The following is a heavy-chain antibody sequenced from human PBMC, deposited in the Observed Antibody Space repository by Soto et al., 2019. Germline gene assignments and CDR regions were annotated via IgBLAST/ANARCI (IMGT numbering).Heavy chain of an antibody. V-gene: IGHV3-11*01. CDR1: GFDFGDYY. Sequence: QVQLVESGGGLVKPGGSLRLSCRASGFDFGDYYMSWIRQAPGKGLEWVSYIDSDDGTTYYTDSVKGRFTISRDNAKNSTYLQMNSLRVEHTAHYYCVRPYYTSSWFPFDLWGQGTPVTVSS. D-gene: IGHD3-3*01. CDR2: IDSDDGTT. CDR3: VRPYYTSSWFPFDL. J-gene: IGHJ4*02.